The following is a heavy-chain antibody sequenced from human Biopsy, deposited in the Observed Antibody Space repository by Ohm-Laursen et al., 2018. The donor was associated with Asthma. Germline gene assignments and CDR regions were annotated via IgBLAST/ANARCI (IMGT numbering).Heavy chain of an antibody. D-gene: IGHD3-3*01. CDR3: ARTFHFWSPYHAEHYQL. V-gene: IGHV3-30*03. Sequence: SLRLSCTASGFTFGDYCMSWVRQVPGKGLEWVAVISYDGSNKYYADSVKGRFTISRDNSKNTLYLQMNSLRAEDTAVYYCARTFHFWSPYHAEHYQLWGQGTLVTVSS. J-gene: IGHJ1*01. CDR2: ISYDGSNK. CDR1: GFTFGDYC.